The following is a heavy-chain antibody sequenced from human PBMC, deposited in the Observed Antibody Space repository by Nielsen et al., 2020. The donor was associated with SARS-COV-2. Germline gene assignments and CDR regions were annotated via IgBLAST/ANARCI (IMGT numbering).Heavy chain of an antibody. V-gene: IGHV4-59*05. CDR1: GGSISSYY. Sequence: SETLSLTCTVSGGSISSYYWSWIRQPPGKGLEWIGSIYYSGSTYYNPSLKSRVTISVDTSKNQFSLKLSSVTAADTAVYYCARLQGEVLLETHEDFDYWGQGTLVTVSS. CDR2: IYYSGST. J-gene: IGHJ4*02. D-gene: IGHD1-1*01. CDR3: ARLQGEVLLETHEDFDY.